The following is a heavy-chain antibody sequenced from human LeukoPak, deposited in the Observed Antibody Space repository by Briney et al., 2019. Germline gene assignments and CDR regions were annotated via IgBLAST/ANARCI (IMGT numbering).Heavy chain of an antibody. CDR3: ARDLRYDFWSGNDAFDI. Sequence: PSETLSLTCAVYGGTFSGYYWSWIRQPPGKGLEWIGYIYYSGSTNYNPSLKSRVTISVDTSKNQFSLKLSSVTAADTAVYYCARDLRYDFWSGNDAFDIWGQGTMVTVSS. CDR2: IYYSGST. V-gene: IGHV4-59*01. CDR1: GGTFSGYY. D-gene: IGHD3-3*01. J-gene: IGHJ3*02.